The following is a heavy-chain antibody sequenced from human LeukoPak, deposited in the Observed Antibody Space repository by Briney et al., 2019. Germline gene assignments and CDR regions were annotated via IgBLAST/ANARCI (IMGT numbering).Heavy chain of an antibody. J-gene: IGHJ4*02. CDR3: ASWRWLQLYYFDH. V-gene: IGHV3-11*03. D-gene: IGHD5-24*01. Sequence: AGGSLRLSCAASGFTFSDYYMSWIRQAPGKGLEWVSSISSSSSYIFHADSVKGRFTISRDNAKNSLYLQMNSLRGEDTAVYYCASWRWLQLYYFDHWGQGTLVTVSS. CDR1: GFTFSDYY. CDR2: ISSSSSYI.